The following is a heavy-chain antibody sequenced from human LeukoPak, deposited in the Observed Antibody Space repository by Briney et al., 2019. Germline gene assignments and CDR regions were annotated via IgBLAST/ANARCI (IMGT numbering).Heavy chain of an antibody. CDR2: IRFNGN. CDR3: ARENWDFDF. CDR1: GFTFSNYA. V-gene: IGHV3-30*02. J-gene: IGHJ4*02. D-gene: IGHD7-27*01. Sequence: GGSLRLSCAASGFTFSNYAIHWVRQAPGRGLEWVASIRFNGNFYADYVKGRFTISRDNSKSTVSLQMDTLRTEDTALYYCARENWDFDFWGQGTLVTVSS.